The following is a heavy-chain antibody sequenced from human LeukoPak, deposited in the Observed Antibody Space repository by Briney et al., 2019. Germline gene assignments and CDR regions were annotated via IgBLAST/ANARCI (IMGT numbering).Heavy chain of an antibody. CDR2: IIPIFGTA. Sequence: SVKVSCKASGYTFTSYGISWVRQAPGQGLEWMGGIIPIFGTANYAQKFQGRVTITADESTSTAYMELSSLRSEDTAVYYCARDRGGLEWLLYRSGWFDPWGQGTLVTVSS. CDR1: GYTFTSYG. V-gene: IGHV1-69*13. CDR3: ARDRGGLEWLLYRSGWFDP. J-gene: IGHJ5*02. D-gene: IGHD3-3*01.